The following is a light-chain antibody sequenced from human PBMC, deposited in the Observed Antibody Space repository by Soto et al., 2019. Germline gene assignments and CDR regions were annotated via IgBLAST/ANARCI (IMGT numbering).Light chain of an antibody. V-gene: IGKV3-20*01. CDR3: HQYGHSPYT. Sequence: DIVLTQSPGTLSLSPGERATLSCRASQGVSTNYVAWYQQKPGQAPRLLIYGASSRATGIPDRFSGSGSGTDFTLTISIREPEDFAVFYCHQYGHSPYTFGQGTKLEIK. CDR1: QGVSTNY. CDR2: GAS. J-gene: IGKJ2*01.